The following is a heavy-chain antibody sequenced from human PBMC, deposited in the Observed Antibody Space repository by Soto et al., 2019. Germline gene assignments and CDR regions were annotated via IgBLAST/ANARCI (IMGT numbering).Heavy chain of an antibody. CDR2: IYYSGST. Sequence: QVQLQESGPGLVKPSETLSLTCTVSGGSISSYYWSWIRQPPGKGLEWIGYIYYSGSTKYNPSLKSRVPISVDTSKNQFSLKLSSVTAADTAVYYCARLGYCSGGSCLYYFDYWGQGTLVTVSS. V-gene: IGHV4-59*08. CDR1: GGSISSYY. J-gene: IGHJ4*02. D-gene: IGHD2-15*01. CDR3: ARLGYCSGGSCLYYFDY.